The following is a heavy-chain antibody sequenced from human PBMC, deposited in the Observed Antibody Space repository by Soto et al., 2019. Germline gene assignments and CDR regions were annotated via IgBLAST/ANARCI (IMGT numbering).Heavy chain of an antibody. CDR2: ISSSSSYI. D-gene: IGHD2-2*01. CDR1: GFTFSSYS. CDR3: ARDSTYPIVVVPAAIDY. V-gene: IGHV3-21*01. Sequence: GGSLRLSCAASGFTFSSYSMNWVRQAPGKGLEWVSSISSSSSYIYYADSVKGRFTISRDNAKNSLYLQMNSLRAEDMAVYYCARDSTYPIVVVPAAIDYWGQGTLVTVSS. J-gene: IGHJ4*02.